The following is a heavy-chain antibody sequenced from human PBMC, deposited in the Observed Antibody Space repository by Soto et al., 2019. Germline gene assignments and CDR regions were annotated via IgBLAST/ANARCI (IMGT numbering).Heavy chain of an antibody. Sequence: GGSLRLYCAASGLTFSRYGMHWVRQAPGKGLEWVAVISYDGSNKYYADSVKGRFTISRDNSKNTLYLQMNSLRAEDTAVYYCAKVSAFSGGWYYFDYWGQGTLVTVSS. CDR3: AKVSAFSGGWYYFDY. J-gene: IGHJ4*02. D-gene: IGHD2-15*01. CDR2: ISYDGSNK. V-gene: IGHV3-30*18. CDR1: GLTFSRYG.